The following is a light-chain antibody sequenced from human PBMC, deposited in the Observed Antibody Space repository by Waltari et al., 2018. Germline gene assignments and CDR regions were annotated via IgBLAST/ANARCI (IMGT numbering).Light chain of an antibody. CDR2: DVT. CDR1: SDDLGRYKF. Sequence: QSALTQPASVSGSPGQSITISCTGSSDDLGRYKFCPWYQQHPGKGPKLLIFDVTDRPSGVSDRFSGSKSGNTASLTISGLQPEDEADYYCSSHTTSSTLVFGGGTRVTVL. J-gene: IGLJ2*01. V-gene: IGLV2-14*03. CDR3: SSHTTSSTLV.